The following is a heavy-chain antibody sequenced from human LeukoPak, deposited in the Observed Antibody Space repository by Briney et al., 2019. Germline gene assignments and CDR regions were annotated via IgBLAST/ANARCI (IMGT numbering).Heavy chain of an antibody. CDR2: SSGGGGST. CDR3: AKDKRGGPYGVDY. J-gene: IGHJ4*02. V-gene: IGHV3-23*01. D-gene: IGHD2-8*01. Sequence: GGSLRLSCAASGFAFSSYAMSWVRQTPGKGLEWVSASSGGGGSTYYADSVKGRFTISRDNSKNTLFLQMNSLRAEDTAVYYCAKDKRGGPYGVDYWGQGTLVTVSS. CDR1: GFAFSSYA.